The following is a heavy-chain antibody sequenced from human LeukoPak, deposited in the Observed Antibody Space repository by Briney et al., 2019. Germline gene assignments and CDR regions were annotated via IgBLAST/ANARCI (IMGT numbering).Heavy chain of an antibody. CDR2: ISAYNGNT. D-gene: IGHD3-10*01. V-gene: IGHV1-18*01. CDR3: ARVHYGSGSLPPSY. J-gene: IGHJ4*02. CDR1: GYTFSNYA. Sequence: ASVKVSCKASGYTFSNYAISWVRQAPGQGLEWMGWISAYNGNTNYAQKLQGRVTMTTDTSTSTAYMELRSLRSDDTAVYYCARVHYGSGSLPPSYWGQGTLVTVSS.